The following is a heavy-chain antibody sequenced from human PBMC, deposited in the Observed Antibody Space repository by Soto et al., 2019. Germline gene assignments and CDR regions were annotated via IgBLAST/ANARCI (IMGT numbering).Heavy chain of an antibody. V-gene: IGHV3-30-3*01. J-gene: IGHJ4*02. CDR3: ARVGYRYFDWLFYFDY. CDR2: ISYDGSNK. D-gene: IGHD3-9*01. CDR1: GFTFSSYA. Sequence: GGSLRLSCAASGFTFSSYAMHWVRQAPGKGLEWVAVISYDGSNKYYADSVKGRFTISRDNSKNTLYLQMNSLRAEDTAVYYCARVGYRYFDWLFYFDYWGQGTLVTVSS.